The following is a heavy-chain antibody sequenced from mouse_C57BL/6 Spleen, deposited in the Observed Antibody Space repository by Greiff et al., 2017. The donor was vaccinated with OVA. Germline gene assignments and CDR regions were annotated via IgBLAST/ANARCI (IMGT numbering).Heavy chain of an antibody. CDR3: ARSYSPREVFDV. Sequence: QVQLQQPGAELVKPGASVKMSCKASGYTFTSYWITWVKQRPGQGLEWIGDIYPGSGSTNYNEKFKSKATLTVDTSSSTAYMQLSSLTSEDSAVYYCARSYSPREVFDVWGTGTTVTVSS. CDR2: IYPGSGST. V-gene: IGHV1-55*01. D-gene: IGHD2-12*01. J-gene: IGHJ1*03. CDR1: GYTFTSYW.